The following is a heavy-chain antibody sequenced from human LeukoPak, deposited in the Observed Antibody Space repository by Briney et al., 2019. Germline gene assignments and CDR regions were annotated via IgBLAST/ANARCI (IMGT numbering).Heavy chain of an antibody. D-gene: IGHD6-19*01. Sequence: SVKVSCKASGGTFSSYAISWVRQAPGQGLEWMGGIIPIFGTANYAQKFQGRVTFTADESTSTAYMELSSLRSEDTAVYYCARGPHSAVAGFDYWGQGTLVTVSS. J-gene: IGHJ4*02. CDR2: IIPIFGTA. V-gene: IGHV1-69*13. CDR3: ARGPHSAVAGFDY. CDR1: GGTFSSYA.